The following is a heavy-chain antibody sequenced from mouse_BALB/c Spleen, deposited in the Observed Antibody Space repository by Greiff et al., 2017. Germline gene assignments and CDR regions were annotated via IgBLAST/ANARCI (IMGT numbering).Heavy chain of an antibody. CDR3: ARGLYDYDEGLAD. D-gene: IGHD2-4*01. V-gene: IGHV2-9*02. J-gene: IGHJ3*01. CDR1: GFSLTSYG. Sequence: VQLQASGPGLVAPSQSLSITCTVSGFSLTSYGVHWVRQPPGKGLEWLGVIWAGGSTNYNSAHMSRLSISKDKSKSQVFLKMNSLQTDDTAMYYCARGLYDYDEGLADWGQGTLVTVSA. CDR2: IWAGGST.